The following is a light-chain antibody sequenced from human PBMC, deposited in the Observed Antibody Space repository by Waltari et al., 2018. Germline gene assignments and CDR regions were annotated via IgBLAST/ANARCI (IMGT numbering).Light chain of an antibody. V-gene: IGLV2-11*01. CDR1: SSDVGGYNY. Sequence: QSALTQPRSVSGSPGQSVTISCTGTSSDVGGYNYVSWYQQHPGKAPKVMIYDVSQRPLGVRDRFSGSKSDNTASLTIAGVQVEDEADYYCCSYAGSYIYVFGSGTKVTVL. J-gene: IGLJ1*01. CDR2: DVS. CDR3: CSYAGSYIYV.